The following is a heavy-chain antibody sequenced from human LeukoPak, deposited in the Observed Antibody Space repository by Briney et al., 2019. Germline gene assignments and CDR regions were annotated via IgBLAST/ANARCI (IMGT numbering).Heavy chain of an antibody. Sequence: GGSLRLSCAASGFAFTNAWMSWVRQAPGKGLEWVGRIKSKTDGGTADYAAPVKGRFTISRDDSKNTLYLQMNSLKTEDTAVYYCTTADSSGRFLIDYWGQGTLVTVSS. D-gene: IGHD3-22*01. CDR1: GFAFTNAW. J-gene: IGHJ4*02. CDR3: TTADSSGRFLIDY. V-gene: IGHV3-15*07. CDR2: IKSKTDGGTA.